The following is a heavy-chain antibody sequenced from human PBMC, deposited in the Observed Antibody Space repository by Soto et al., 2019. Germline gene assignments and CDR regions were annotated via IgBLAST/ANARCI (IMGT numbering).Heavy chain of an antibody. V-gene: IGHV4-4*07. CDR1: GGSISSYY. D-gene: IGHD2-2*01. J-gene: IGHJ5*02. CDR2: IYTSGST. Sequence: SETLSLTCTVSGGSISSYYWSWIRQPAGKGLEWIGRIYTSGSTNYNPSLKSRVTMSVDTSKNQFSLKLSSVTAADTTVYYCARVVVPAAISWFDPWGQGTLVTVSS. CDR3: ARVVVPAAISWFDP.